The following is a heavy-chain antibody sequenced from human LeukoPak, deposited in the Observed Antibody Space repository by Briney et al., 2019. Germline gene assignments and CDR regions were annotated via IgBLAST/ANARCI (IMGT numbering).Heavy chain of an antibody. J-gene: IGHJ5*02. CDR2: TNPTGGST. Sequence: ASVKVSCKASGYTFTSYYMHWVRQAPGQGLEWMGLTNPTGGSTGYAQKFQGRVTMTRDMSTSTDYMELSSLRSEDTAVYYCARDNSVEDTAWWFDPWGQGTLVTVSS. CDR1: GYTFTSYY. CDR3: ARDNSVEDTAWWFDP. V-gene: IGHV1-46*01. D-gene: IGHD4-23*01.